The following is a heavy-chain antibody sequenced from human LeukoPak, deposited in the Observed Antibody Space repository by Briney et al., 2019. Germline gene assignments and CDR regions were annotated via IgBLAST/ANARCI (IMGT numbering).Heavy chain of an antibody. Sequence: SETLSLTCAVYGGSFSGYYWSWIRQPPGKGLEWIGEINHSGSTNYNPSLKSRVTISVDTSKNQFSLKLSSVTAADTAVYYCARFYGDYPFDYWGQGTLVTVSS. CDR1: GGSFSGYY. J-gene: IGHJ4*02. V-gene: IGHV4-34*01. CDR2: INHSGST. D-gene: IGHD4-17*01. CDR3: ARFYGDYPFDY.